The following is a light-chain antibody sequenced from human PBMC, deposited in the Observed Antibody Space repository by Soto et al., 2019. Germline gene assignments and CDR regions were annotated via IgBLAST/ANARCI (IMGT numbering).Light chain of an antibody. CDR3: QQYNSYSPT. J-gene: IGKJ1*01. CDR1: QSISVW. Sequence: DIQMTQSPSTLSASGGDRVTITCRASQSISVWLAWYQQKAGKAPNLLIYKASRLESGVPSRFSGSGSETEFTLTISGLQPGDSATYYCQQYNSYSPTLGQGTKVDIK. CDR2: KAS. V-gene: IGKV1-5*03.